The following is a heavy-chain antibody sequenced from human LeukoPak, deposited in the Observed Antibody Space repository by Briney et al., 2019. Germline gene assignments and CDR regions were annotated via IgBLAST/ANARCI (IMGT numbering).Heavy chain of an antibody. J-gene: IGHJ4*02. CDR2: INHSGST. CDR1: GGSFSGYY. D-gene: IGHD3-16*02. V-gene: IGHV4-34*01. Sequence: PSETLSLTCAVYGGSFSGYYWSWIRQPPGKGLEWIGEINHSGSTNYNPSLKSRVTISVDTSKNQFSLKLSSVTAADTAVYYCARQFYVWGSYRYKFDYFDYWGQGTLVTVSS. CDR3: ARQFYVWGSYRYKFDYFDY.